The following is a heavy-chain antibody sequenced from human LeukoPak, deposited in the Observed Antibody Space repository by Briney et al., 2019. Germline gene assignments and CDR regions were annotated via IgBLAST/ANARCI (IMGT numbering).Heavy chain of an antibody. D-gene: IGHD3-22*01. CDR1: GGSFNSSTHY. J-gene: IGHJ5*01. Sequence: SETLSLTCSVSGGSFNSSTHYWAWMRQPPGKGLEWMGSIYYVGSTYYNPSLKSRVTISVDTSKNQFSLKLTSVTAADTAVYYCARDVEDYYDSSGYPKWFDSWGQGTPVTVSS. CDR3: ARDVEDYYDSSGYPKWFDS. CDR2: IYYVGST. V-gene: IGHV4-39*07.